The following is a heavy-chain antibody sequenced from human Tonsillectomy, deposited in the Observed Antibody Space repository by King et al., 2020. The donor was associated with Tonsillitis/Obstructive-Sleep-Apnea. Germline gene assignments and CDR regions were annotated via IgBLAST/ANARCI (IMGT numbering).Heavy chain of an antibody. CDR1: GYTFMSYG. J-gene: IGHJ4*02. CDR2: TTAYNANA. D-gene: IGHD2-2*01. Sequence: QLVQSGAEVKKPGASMKVACKASGYTFMSYGITWVRQAPGQGLEWMGWTTAYNANANYGKKLQDRVTMTTDTSTNTAYLELRSLGSDDTAVYYCARWAPGYCSTTSCLHYFDYWGQGTRVTVSS. V-gene: IGHV1-18*01. CDR3: ARWAPGYCSTTSCLHYFDY.